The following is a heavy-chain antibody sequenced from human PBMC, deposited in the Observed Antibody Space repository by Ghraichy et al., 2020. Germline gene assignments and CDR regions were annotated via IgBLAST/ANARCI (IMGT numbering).Heavy chain of an antibody. D-gene: IGHD6-6*01. CDR2: IVVGSGNT. J-gene: IGHJ6*02. Sequence: SVKVSCKASGFTFTSSAMQWVRQARGQRLEWIGWIVVGSGNTNYAQKFQERVTITRDMSTSTAYMELSSLRSEDTAVYYCAALGIAARPTLGYYYYYGMDVWGQGTTVTVSS. CDR1: GFTFTSSA. V-gene: IGHV1-58*02. CDR3: AALGIAARPTLGYYYYYGMDV.